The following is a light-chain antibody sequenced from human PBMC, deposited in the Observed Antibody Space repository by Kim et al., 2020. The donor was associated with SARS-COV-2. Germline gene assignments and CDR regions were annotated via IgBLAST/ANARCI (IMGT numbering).Light chain of an antibody. V-gene: IGLV3-1*01. CDR1: KLGDKY. Sequence: SYELTQPPSVSVSPGQTASITCSGDKLGDKYACWYQQKPGQSPVVVIYQDSKRPSGIPERFSGSNSGNTATLTISGTQAMDEADYYCQAWDNRVVFGGGT. CDR2: QDS. CDR3: QAWDNRVV. J-gene: IGLJ2*01.